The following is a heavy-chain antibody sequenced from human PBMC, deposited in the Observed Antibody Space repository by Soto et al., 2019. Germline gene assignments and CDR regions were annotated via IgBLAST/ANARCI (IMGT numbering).Heavy chain of an antibody. CDR1: GFTFSSYG. V-gene: IGHV3-30*18. D-gene: IGHD2-2*01. J-gene: IGHJ5*02. CDR2: ISYDGSNK. Sequence: QVQLVESGGGVVQPGRSLRLSCAASGFTFSSYGMHWVRQAPGKGLEWVAVISYDGSNKYYADSVKGRFTISRDNSKNTLYLQMNSLRAEDTAVYYCAKDFHPYQLSQHWFDPWCQGTLVTVSS. CDR3: AKDFHPYQLSQHWFDP.